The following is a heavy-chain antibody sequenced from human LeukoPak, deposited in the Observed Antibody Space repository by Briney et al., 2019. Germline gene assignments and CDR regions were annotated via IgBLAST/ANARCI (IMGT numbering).Heavy chain of an antibody. V-gene: IGHV4-59*01. CDR2: IYYSGST. D-gene: IGHD6-19*01. CDR1: GGSISSYY. CDR3: ARVPSSGWLYYYGMDV. Sequence: PSETLSLTCTVSGGSISSYYWSWIRQPPGKGLEWIGYIYYSGSTNYNPSPKSRVTISVDTSKNQFSLKLSSVTAADTAVYYCARVPSSGWLYYYGMDVWGKGTTVTVSS. J-gene: IGHJ6*04.